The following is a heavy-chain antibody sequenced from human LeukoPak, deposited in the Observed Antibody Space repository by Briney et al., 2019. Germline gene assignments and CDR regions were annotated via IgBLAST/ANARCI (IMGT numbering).Heavy chain of an antibody. V-gene: IGHV4-59*01. J-gene: IGHJ3*02. Sequence: PSETLSLTCTVSGGSISSYYWSWIRQPPGKGLEWIGYIYYSGSTNYNPSLKSRVTISVDTSKNQFSLKLSSVTAADTAVYYCASDRDYYDSSSYYSAAFDIWGQGTMVTVSS. D-gene: IGHD3-22*01. CDR1: GGSISSYY. CDR2: IYYSGST. CDR3: ASDRDYYDSSSYYSAAFDI.